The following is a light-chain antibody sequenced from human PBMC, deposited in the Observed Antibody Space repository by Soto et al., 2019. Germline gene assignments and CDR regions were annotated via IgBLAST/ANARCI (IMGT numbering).Light chain of an antibody. Sequence: EIVLTQSPGTLSLSPGERGTLSCRASPSVSSSYLAWYQQKLGQDPRLLIYGASSRATGIPDRFSGSGSGTDFTLTISRLEPEDFAVYYCQQYGSSYPYTFGQGTKLEIK. J-gene: IGKJ2*01. CDR3: QQYGSSYPYT. V-gene: IGKV3-20*01. CDR2: GAS. CDR1: PSVSSSY.